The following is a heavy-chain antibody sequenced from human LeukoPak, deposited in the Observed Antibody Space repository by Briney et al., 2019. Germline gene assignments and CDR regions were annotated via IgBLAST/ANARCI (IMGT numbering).Heavy chain of an antibody. CDR2: ISYDGSNK. V-gene: IGHV3-30-3*01. D-gene: IGHD1-14*01. CDR3: ARDTGDY. CDR1: GFTFSSYA. J-gene: IGHJ4*02. Sequence: GGSLGLSCAASGFTFSSYAMHWVRQAPGKGLEWVAVISYDGSNKYYADSVKGRFTISRDNSKNTLYLQMNSLRAEDTAVYYCARDTGDYWGQGTLVTVSS.